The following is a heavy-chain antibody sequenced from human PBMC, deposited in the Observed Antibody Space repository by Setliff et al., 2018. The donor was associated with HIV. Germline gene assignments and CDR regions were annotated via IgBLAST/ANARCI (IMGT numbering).Heavy chain of an antibody. CDR1: GFVFTDHS. J-gene: IGHJ4*02. Sequence: PGGSLRLSCAASGFVFTDHSLHWVRQAPGEGLEWISYISATGTTVSYADSVRGRFIISRDSVRNEAYLQMKSLRVDDTALYYCVRDQLRWPERWDFDFWGQGTLVTVSS. CDR3: VRDQLRWPERWDFDF. D-gene: IGHD1-26*01. V-gene: IGHV3-48*01. CDR2: ISATGTTV.